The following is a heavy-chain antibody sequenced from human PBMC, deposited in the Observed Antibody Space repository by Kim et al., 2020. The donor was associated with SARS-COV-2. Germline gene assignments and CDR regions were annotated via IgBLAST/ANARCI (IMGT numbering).Heavy chain of an antibody. CDR2: IYHSGST. CDR3: ARGFSRAIFGVVTSSPKHAGAFDI. D-gene: IGHD3-3*01. Sequence: SETLSLTCAVSGGSISSGGYSWSWIRQPPGKGLEWIGYIYHSGSTYYNPSLKSRVTISVDRSKNQFSLKLSSVTAADTAVYYCARGFSRAIFGVVTSSPKHAGAFDIWGQGTMVTVSS. V-gene: IGHV4-30-2*01. CDR1: GGSISSGGYS. J-gene: IGHJ3*02.